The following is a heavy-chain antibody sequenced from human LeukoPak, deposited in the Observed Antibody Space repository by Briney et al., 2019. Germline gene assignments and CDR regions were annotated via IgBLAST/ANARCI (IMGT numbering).Heavy chain of an antibody. D-gene: IGHD4-17*01. CDR2: INPNSGGT. J-gene: IGHJ6*02. CDR1: GYTFTGYY. CDR3: ARVYGDPYYYYYYGMDV. V-gene: IGHV1-2*02. Sequence: ASVKVSCKASGYTFTGYYMRWVRQAPGQGLEWMGWINPNSGGTNYAQKFQGRVTMTRDTSISTAYMELRSLRSDDTAVYYCARVYGDPYYYYYYGMDVWGQGTTVTVSS.